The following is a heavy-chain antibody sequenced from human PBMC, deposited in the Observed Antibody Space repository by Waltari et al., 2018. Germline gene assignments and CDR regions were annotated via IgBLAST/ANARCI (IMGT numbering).Heavy chain of an antibody. CDR2: IAPXXXXX. J-gene: IGHJ4*02. Sequence: LVQSGAEVKKPGASXKISCKVSGYTFGTXDIHWVRQAPGQGLQXXGXIAPXXXXXXXTQNXXGRVAMTXXTXTTTVYXXXTSLESEDTXXYYCARXXXGTYCXXXXQXTLVXVSS. V-gene: IGHV1-46*01. CDR3: ARXXXGTYCXX. CDR1: GYTFGTXD.